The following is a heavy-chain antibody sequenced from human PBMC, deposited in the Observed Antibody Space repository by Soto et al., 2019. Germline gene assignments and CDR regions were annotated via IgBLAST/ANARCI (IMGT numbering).Heavy chain of an antibody. J-gene: IGHJ6*02. V-gene: IGHV3-30-3*01. CDR1: GFTFSSYA. CDR3: ATTLAAAGTVGYYHYYGMDV. Sequence: QVQLVESGGGVVQPGRSLRLSCAASGFTFSSYAMHWVRQAPGKGLEWVAVISYDGSNKYYADSVKGRFTISRDNSKNTLYLQMNSLRAEDTAVYYCATTLAAAGTVGYYHYYGMDVWGQGTTVTVSS. D-gene: IGHD6-13*01. CDR2: ISYDGSNK.